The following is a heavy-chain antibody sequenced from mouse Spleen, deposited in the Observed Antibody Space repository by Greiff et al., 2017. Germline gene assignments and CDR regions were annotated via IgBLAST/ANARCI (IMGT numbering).Heavy chain of an antibody. CDR2: INPSSGYT. Sequence: QVQLKESGAELARPGASVKMSCKASGYTFTSYTMHWVKQRPGQGLEWIGYINPSSGYTKYNQKFKGKATLTVDKSSSTAYMQLSSLTSEDSAVYYCAMNDYDWFAYWGQGTLVTVSA. V-gene: IGHV1-4*01. D-gene: IGHD2-4*01. J-gene: IGHJ3*01. CDR1: GYTFTSYT. CDR3: AMNDYDWFAY.